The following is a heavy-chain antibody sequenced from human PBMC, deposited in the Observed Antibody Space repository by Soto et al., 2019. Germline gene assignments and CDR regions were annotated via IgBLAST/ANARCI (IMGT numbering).Heavy chain of an antibody. V-gene: IGHV4-38-2*01. D-gene: IGHD3-16*01. Sequence: SETLSLTCAVSGYSIISGYYWGWIRQPPGKGLEWIGSIYHSGSTYYNPSLKSRVTISVDTSKNQFSLKVRFVTAADTAVYYCARVMGYFDYWGQGTLVTVSS. CDR2: IYHSGST. CDR1: GYSIISGYY. J-gene: IGHJ4*02. CDR3: ARVMGYFDY.